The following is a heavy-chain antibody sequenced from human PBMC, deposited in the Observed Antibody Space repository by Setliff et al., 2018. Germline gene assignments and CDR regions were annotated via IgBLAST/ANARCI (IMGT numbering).Heavy chain of an antibody. D-gene: IGHD2-15*01. V-gene: IGHV2-5*02. Sequence: SGPTLVNPTQTLTLTCTFSGFSLTTTGVAVGWIRQPPGKALEWLALIYWDDDKRYSPSLKSRLTIVKDTSKNQVVLTMTDMDPVDTATYYCAHRPKMGSDGFYSAFDMWGQGTMVTVSS. CDR3: AHRPKMGSDGFYSAFDM. J-gene: IGHJ3*02. CDR1: GFSLTTTGVA. CDR2: IYWDDDK.